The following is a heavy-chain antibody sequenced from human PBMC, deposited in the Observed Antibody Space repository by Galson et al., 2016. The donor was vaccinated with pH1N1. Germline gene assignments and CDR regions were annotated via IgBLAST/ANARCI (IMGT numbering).Heavy chain of an antibody. CDR2: IYHSGNT. CDR1: GGSVNNYF. J-gene: IGHJ4*02. CDR3: ARHQSGVGGIPFAFDS. Sequence: SETLSLTCSVSGGSVNNYFWSWFRQPPGKGLEWIGSIYHSGNTEYNPSLKSRVTTSVDRSKNQFSLKVTSVTAADTAIYYCARHQSGVGGIPFAFDSWGQGTLVTVSS. D-gene: IGHD3-3*01. V-gene: IGHV4-59*08.